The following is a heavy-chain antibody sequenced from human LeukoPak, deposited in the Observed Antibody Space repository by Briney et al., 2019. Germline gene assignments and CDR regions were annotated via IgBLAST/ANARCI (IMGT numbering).Heavy chain of an antibody. Sequence: GGSLRLSCAASGFIFSQYSMNWVRQAPGKGLEWVSTINGGGGSTYYADSVKGRFTISRGNSKNTLYLQVNSLRAEDTAVYYCAEGGKWDVTPFDYWGQGTLVTVSS. D-gene: IGHD1-26*01. CDR1: GFIFSQYS. V-gene: IGHV3-23*01. J-gene: IGHJ4*02. CDR2: INGGGGST. CDR3: AEGGKWDVTPFDY.